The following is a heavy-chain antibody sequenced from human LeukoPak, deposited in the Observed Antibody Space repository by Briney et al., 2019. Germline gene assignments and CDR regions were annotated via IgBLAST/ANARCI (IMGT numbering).Heavy chain of an antibody. CDR3: AKDPRGWVAVAGTDY. CDR1: GFTFSSYA. V-gene: IGHV3-30*04. Sequence: GGSLRLSCAASGFTFSSYAMHWVRQAPGKGLEWVAVISYDGSNKYYADSVKGRFTISRDNSKNTLYLQMNSLRAEDTAVYYCAKDPRGWVAVAGTDYWGQGTLVTVSS. CDR2: ISYDGSNK. D-gene: IGHD6-19*01. J-gene: IGHJ4*02.